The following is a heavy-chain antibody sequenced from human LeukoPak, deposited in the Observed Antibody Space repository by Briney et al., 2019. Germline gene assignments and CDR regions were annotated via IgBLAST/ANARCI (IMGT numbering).Heavy chain of an antibody. Sequence: GGSLRLSCAASGFTFSSYSMNWVRQAPGKGLEWVSYISSSSSTIYYADSVKGRFTISRDNAKNSLYLQMNSLRAEDTAVYYCAREGWVYCSSTSCYKDYYYYYMDVWGKGTTVTVSS. V-gene: IGHV3-48*01. J-gene: IGHJ6*03. CDR3: AREGWVYCSSTSCYKDYYYYYMDV. D-gene: IGHD2-2*02. CDR2: ISSSSSTI. CDR1: GFTFSSYS.